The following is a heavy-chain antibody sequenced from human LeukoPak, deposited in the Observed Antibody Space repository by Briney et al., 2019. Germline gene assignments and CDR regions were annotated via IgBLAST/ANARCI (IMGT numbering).Heavy chain of an antibody. Sequence: ASVKVSCKASGYTFIRYGISWVRQAPGQGLEWMGWISPYNGNTKYLQKLQGRVTVTTDTSTSIAYMELRSLTSDDTAVYYCAREESIGSYQFLHDYWGQGTLVTVSS. D-gene: IGHD1-26*01. J-gene: IGHJ4*02. CDR3: AREESIGSYQFLHDY. CDR1: GYTFIRYG. CDR2: ISPYNGNT. V-gene: IGHV1-18*01.